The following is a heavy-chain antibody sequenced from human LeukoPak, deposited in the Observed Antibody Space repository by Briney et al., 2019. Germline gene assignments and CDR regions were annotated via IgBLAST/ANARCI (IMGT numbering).Heavy chain of an antibody. Sequence: SETLSLTCAVYGGSFSGYYWSWIRQPPGKGLEWIGEINHSGSTNYNPSLKSRVTISVDTSKNQFSLKLSSVTAADTAVYYCARTLGDYGSGSYYYWGQGTLVTVSS. J-gene: IGHJ4*02. CDR3: ARTLGDYGSGSYYY. CDR1: GGSFSGYY. CDR2: INHSGST. D-gene: IGHD3-10*01. V-gene: IGHV4-34*01.